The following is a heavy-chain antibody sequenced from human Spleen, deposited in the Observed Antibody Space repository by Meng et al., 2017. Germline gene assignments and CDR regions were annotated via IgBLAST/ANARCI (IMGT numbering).Heavy chain of an antibody. CDR2: IYHGGDT. J-gene: IGHJ4*02. D-gene: IGHD6-19*01. V-gene: IGHV4/OR15-8*02. Sequence: QVMLQESGPGLVKPSGTLSLTCVVSVGSISSIDWWSWVRQPPGKGLEWIGEIYHGGDTNYNPSLKSRVTIAIDRSKNQFSLKLSSVTAADTAVYYCASWIYSCGWQWGQGTLVTVSS. CDR3: ASWIYSCGWQ. CDR1: VGSISSIDW.